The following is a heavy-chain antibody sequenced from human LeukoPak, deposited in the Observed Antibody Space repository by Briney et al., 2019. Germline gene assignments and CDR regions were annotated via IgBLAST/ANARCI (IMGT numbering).Heavy chain of an antibody. CDR3: ARGTGDYDYPLRDRWYFDL. Sequence: GGPLRLSCAASGFTLSNFAVHWVRQSPGKGLEWVAVISDDGSNKYYAEYVRGRFTISRSTPRNTLYLQMNSLRPEDTAVYYCARGTGDYDYPLRDRWYFDLWGRGTLVTVSS. J-gene: IGHJ2*01. D-gene: IGHD5-12*01. V-gene: IGHV3-30-3*01. CDR2: ISDDGSNK. CDR1: GFTLSNFA.